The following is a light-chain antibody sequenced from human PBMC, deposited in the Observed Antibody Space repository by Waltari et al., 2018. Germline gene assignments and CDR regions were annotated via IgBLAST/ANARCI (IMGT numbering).Light chain of an antibody. V-gene: IGKV3-11*01. CDR3: RQRTNWPLT. CDR1: QSVNYF. CDR2: DAS. J-gene: IGKJ4*01. Sequence: EIVLTQSPATLSLSPGERATLSCRASQSVNYFLAWFQQKPGQAPRLLIYDASNRATGIQARFSGSGSGTDFTLTISSLEPEDFAVYYCRQRTNWPLTFGGGTKVEIK.